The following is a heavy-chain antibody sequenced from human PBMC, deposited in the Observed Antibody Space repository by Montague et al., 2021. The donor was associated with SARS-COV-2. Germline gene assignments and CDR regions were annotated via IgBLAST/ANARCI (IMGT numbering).Heavy chain of an antibody. V-gene: IGHV3-7*01. Sequence: SLRLSCAASGFTFSSYWMSWVRQAPGKGLEWVANIKQDGSEKYYVDSVKGRFTISRDNAKNSLYLQMNSLRAEDTAVYYCARDMGVGYSYGQYYYYGMDVWGQGTKGTVSS. D-gene: IGHD5-18*01. CDR1: GFTFSSYW. CDR2: IKQDGSEK. CDR3: ARDMGVGYSYGQYYYYGMDV. J-gene: IGHJ6*01.